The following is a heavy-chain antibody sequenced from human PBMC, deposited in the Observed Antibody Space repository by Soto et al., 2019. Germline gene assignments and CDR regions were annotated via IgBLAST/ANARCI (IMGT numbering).Heavy chain of an antibody. J-gene: IGHJ5*02. CDR3: ASGSGLNGFDP. D-gene: IGHD6-19*01. Sequence: QVQLVQSGAEVRKPGSSVKVSSKASGGTFNYNTVNWVRQAPGQGLEWMGGLVPIFGTPNYAQKFQGRVTIIADDSTSTAYMELNSLTSEDTAVYYCASGSGLNGFDPWGQGTLVTVSS. V-gene: IGHV1-69*12. CDR1: GGTFNYNT. CDR2: LVPIFGTP.